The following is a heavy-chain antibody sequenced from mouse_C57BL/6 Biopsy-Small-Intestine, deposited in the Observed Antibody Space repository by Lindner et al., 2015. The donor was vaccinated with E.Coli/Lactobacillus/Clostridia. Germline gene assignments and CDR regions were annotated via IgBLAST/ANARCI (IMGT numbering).Heavy chain of an antibody. CDR1: GFTFSDYG. V-gene: IGHV5-17*01. Sequence: VQLQESGGGLVKPGGSLKLSCAASGFTFSDYGMHWVRQAPEKGLEWLAYISSDSYTIYYTDTVKGRFTISRDNAKNTLFLQMTSLRSEDTAIYYCARRTGTRGYFFDYWGQGTALTVSS. D-gene: IGHD4-1*01. CDR2: ISSDSYTI. J-gene: IGHJ2*01. CDR3: ARRTGTRGYFFDY.